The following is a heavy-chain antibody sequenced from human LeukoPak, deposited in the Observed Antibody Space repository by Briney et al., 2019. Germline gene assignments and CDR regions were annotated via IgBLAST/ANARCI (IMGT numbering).Heavy chain of an antibody. Sequence: SVKVSCKASGYTFTGYYMHWVRQAHGQGREWMGRINPNSGGTNYAQNFQRTLTMTSDTSISTPYMELSRLRSDDTAVYYCARVLGNDYGGNSDYWGQGTLVTVSS. CDR3: ARVLGNDYGGNSDY. CDR2: INPNSGGT. D-gene: IGHD4-23*01. J-gene: IGHJ4*02. V-gene: IGHV1-2*06. CDR1: GYTFTGYY.